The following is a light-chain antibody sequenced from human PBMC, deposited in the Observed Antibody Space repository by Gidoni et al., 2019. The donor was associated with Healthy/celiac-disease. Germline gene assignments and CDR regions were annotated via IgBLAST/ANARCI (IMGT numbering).Light chain of an antibody. CDR1: ALPKKY. CDR3: LSADSSGTV. CDR2: KDS. Sequence: SYELTQPPSVSVSLGKMARITCSGEALPKKYAYWYQQKPGQFPVLVIYKDSERPSGIPERFSGSSSGTIVTLTISGVQAEDEADYYCLSADSSGTVFGGGTKLTVL. J-gene: IGLJ2*01. V-gene: IGLV3-16*01.